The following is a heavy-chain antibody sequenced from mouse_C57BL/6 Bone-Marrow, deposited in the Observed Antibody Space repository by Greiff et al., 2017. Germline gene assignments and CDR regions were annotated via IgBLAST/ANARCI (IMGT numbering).Heavy chain of an antibody. Sequence: QVQLQQSGAELARPGASVKLSCTASGYTFTSGGLSWVKQRTGQGLEWIGEIYPRSGNTYYNEKFKGKATLTADKSSSTAYMELRGLTSEESAVYFCASFPIYYYGSAWFAYWGQGTLVTVSA. CDR1: GYTFTSGG. V-gene: IGHV1-81*01. CDR2: IYPRSGNT. J-gene: IGHJ3*01. CDR3: ASFPIYYYGSAWFAY. D-gene: IGHD1-1*01.